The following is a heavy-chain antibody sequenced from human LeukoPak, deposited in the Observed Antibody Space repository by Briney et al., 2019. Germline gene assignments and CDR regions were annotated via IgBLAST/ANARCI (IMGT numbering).Heavy chain of an antibody. D-gene: IGHD2-2*01. CDR2: IIPIFGTA. V-gene: IGHV1-69*06. Sequence: ASVKVSCKASGGTFSSYAISWVRQAPGQGLEWMGGIIPIFGTANYAQKFQGRVTMTEDTSTDTAYMELSSLRSEDTAVYYCATGSVVPVNWGQGTLVTVSS. CDR1: GGTFSSYA. CDR3: ATGSVVPVN. J-gene: IGHJ4*02.